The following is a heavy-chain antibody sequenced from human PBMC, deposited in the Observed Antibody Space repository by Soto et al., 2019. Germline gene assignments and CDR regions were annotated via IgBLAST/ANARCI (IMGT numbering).Heavy chain of an antibody. Sequence: QVQLVQSGAEVKKPGSSVKVSCKASGGTFSSYAISWVRQAPGQGLEWMGGIIPIFGTANYAQKFQGRVTITADESTSTAYMELSSLRSEDTAVYYCARAEYGPMIVVARDAFDIWGQGTMVTVSS. CDR1: GGTFSSYA. CDR2: IIPIFGTA. CDR3: ARAEYGPMIVVARDAFDI. V-gene: IGHV1-69*12. J-gene: IGHJ3*02. D-gene: IGHD3-22*01.